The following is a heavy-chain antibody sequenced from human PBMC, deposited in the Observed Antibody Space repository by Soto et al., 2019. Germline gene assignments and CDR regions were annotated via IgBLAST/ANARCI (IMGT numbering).Heavy chain of an antibody. CDR3: ARRYGSCFDY. J-gene: IGHJ4*02. V-gene: IGHV4-59*08. D-gene: IGHD5-18*01. CDR1: GGSISSYY. CDR2: IYYSGST. Sequence: QVQLQESGPGLVKPSETLSLTCTVSGGSISSYYWSWIRQPPGKGLEWIGYIYYSGSTNYNPYLKIRVTVSVDTSKNQFALKLSSVTAADTAVYSCARRYGSCFDYWGQGTLVTVSS.